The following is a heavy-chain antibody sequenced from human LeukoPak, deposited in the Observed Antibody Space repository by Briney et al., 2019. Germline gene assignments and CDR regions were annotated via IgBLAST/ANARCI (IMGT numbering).Heavy chain of an antibody. D-gene: IGHD2-15*01. Sequence: SETLSLTCTVSGYSISSGYYWGWIRQPPGKGLEWIGSIYHSGSTYYNPSLKCRVTISVDTSKNQFSLKLSSVTAADTAVYYCAAGPYCSGGSCYSPQKNWFDPWGQGTLVTVSS. CDR1: GYSISSGYY. J-gene: IGHJ5*02. CDR2: IYHSGST. CDR3: AAGPYCSGGSCYSPQKNWFDP. V-gene: IGHV4-38-2*02.